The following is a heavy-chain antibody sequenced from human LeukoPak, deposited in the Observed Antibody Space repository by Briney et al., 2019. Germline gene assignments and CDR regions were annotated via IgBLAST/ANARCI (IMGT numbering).Heavy chain of an antibody. J-gene: IGHJ4*02. CDR1: GFTFSTYG. CDR2: IRNDGNNK. V-gene: IGHV3-30*02. D-gene: IGHD6-19*01. Sequence: QTGGSLRLSCAASGFTFSTYGMHWVRQAPGKGLEWVAFIRNDGNNKYYADSVKGRFTISRDNSKNTLYLQMTSLRVEDTAVYYCAKDRGSSGWSGVDHWGQGTLVTVSS. CDR3: AKDRGSSGWSGVDH.